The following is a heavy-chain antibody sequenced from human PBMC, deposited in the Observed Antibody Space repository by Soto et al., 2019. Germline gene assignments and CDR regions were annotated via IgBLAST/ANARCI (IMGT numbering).Heavy chain of an antibody. CDR3: ARGRDRGGYCSSTSCHVAFDI. D-gene: IGHD2-2*01. CDR2: INHSGST. V-gene: IGHV4-34*01. CDR1: GGSFSGYY. Sequence: SETLSLTCAVYGGSFSGYYWSWIRQPPGKGLEWIGEINHSGSTNYNPSLKSRVTISVDTSKNQFSLKLSSVTAADTAVYYCARGRDRGGYCSSTSCHVAFDIWGQGTMVTVSS. J-gene: IGHJ3*02.